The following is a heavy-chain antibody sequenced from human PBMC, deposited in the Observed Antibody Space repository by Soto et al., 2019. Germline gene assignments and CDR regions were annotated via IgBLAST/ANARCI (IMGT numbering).Heavy chain of an antibody. D-gene: IGHD6-19*01. CDR3: AREDGEGSGWYVELRYFDY. CDR2: IKQDGSEK. Sequence: EVQLVESGGGLVQPGGSLRLSCAASGFTFSSYWMSWVRQAPGKGLEWVANIKQDGSEKYYVDSVKGRFTISRDNAKNSVYLQMNSLRAEDTAVYYCAREDGEGSGWYVELRYFDYWGQGTLVTVSS. CDR1: GFTFSSYW. V-gene: IGHV3-7*01. J-gene: IGHJ4*02.